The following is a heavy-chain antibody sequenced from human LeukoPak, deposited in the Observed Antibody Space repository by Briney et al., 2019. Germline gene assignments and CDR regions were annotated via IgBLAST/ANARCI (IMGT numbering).Heavy chain of an antibody. CDR1: GGSITSSNW. D-gene: IGHD5-12*01. Sequence: SETLSLTCAVSGGSITSSNWWSWVRQPPGKGLERIGEVYHSGNTNYNPSLKSRVTISVDKSKNQFSLKLSSVTAADTAVYYCARGPWISPFDYWGQGTLVTVSS. CDR3: ARGPWISPFDY. CDR2: VYHSGNT. J-gene: IGHJ4*02. V-gene: IGHV4-4*02.